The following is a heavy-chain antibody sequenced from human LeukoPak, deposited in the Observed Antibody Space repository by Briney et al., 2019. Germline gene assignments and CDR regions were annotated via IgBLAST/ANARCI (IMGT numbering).Heavy chain of an antibody. CDR1: GGSISTSGYY. CDR2: VSYSGST. J-gene: IGHJ4*02. CDR3: ARDHFGSLDS. V-gene: IGHV4-39*07. D-gene: IGHD3-10*01. Sequence: SETLSLTCTVSGGSISTSGYYWGWIRQPPGKGLEWIGSVSYSGSTYYNPSLKRRVTISVDTSKNQFSLTLTSVTAADTAVYFCARDHFGSLDSWGQGILVTVSS.